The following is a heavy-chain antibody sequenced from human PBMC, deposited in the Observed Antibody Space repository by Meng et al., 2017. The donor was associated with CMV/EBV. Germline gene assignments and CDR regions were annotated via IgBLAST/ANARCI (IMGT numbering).Heavy chain of an antibody. Sequence: ASVKVSCKASGYTFTSYGISWVRQAPGQGLEWMGWISAYNGNTNYAQKLQSRVTMTTDTSTSTAYMELRSLRSDDTAVYYCARGGVVPAASVYGMDVWGQGTTVTVSS. D-gene: IGHD2-2*01. CDR1: GYTFTSYG. CDR2: ISAYNGNT. V-gene: IGHV1-18*01. CDR3: ARGGVVPAASVYGMDV. J-gene: IGHJ6*02.